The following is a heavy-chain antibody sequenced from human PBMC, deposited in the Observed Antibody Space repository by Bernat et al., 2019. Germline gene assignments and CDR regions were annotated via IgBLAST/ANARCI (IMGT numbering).Heavy chain of an antibody. V-gene: IGHV3-23*01. J-gene: IGHJ6*03. CDR2: ISGSGGST. Sequence: EVQLLESGGGLVQPGGSLRLSCAASGFTFSSYAMSWVRQAPGKGLEWVSAISGSGGSTYYAASVKGRFTISRDNSKNTLYLQMNSLRAEDTAVYYCAKGDSSSWDDYYYYYMDVWGKGTTVTVSS. CDR1: GFTFSSYA. CDR3: AKGDSSSWDDYYYYYMDV. D-gene: IGHD6-13*01.